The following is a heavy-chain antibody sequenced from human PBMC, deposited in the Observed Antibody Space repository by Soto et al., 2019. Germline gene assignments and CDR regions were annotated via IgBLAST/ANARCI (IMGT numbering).Heavy chain of an antibody. CDR2: IKSKTDGGTT. CDR3: TTLRRYYYYYGMDV. J-gene: IGHJ6*02. Sequence: GRSLRLACAASDLTFSNAWMNRVRQAPGKGLEWVGRIKSKTDGGTTDYAAPVKGRFTISRDDSKNTLYLQMNSLKTEDTAVYYCTTLRRYYYYYGMDVWGQGTTVTVSS. V-gene: IGHV3-15*07. CDR1: DLTFSNAW. D-gene: IGHD4-17*01.